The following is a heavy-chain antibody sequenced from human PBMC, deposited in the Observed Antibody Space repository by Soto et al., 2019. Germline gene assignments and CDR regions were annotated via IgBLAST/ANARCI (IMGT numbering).Heavy chain of an antibody. J-gene: IGHJ6*02. V-gene: IGHV3-73*02. D-gene: IGHD3-3*01. CDR2: IRSSHNNYAT. Sequence: VQLVESGGGLVQPGGSLNLSCAAFGFTFSGSDIHWVRQASGKGLGWVGRIRSSHNNYATVYAASVRGRFTFSRDDSKNTAYLQLNSLKTEDSAVYYCANHFSWSYGLDVWGQGTTVSVSS. CDR1: GFTFSGSD. CDR3: ANHFSWSYGLDV.